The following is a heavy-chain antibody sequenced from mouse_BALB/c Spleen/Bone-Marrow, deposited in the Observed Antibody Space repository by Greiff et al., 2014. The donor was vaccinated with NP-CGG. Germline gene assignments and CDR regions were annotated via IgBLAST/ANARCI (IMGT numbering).Heavy chain of an antibody. CDR3: ASIYYGDYSWFSY. V-gene: IGHV1-69*01. CDR2: IDTSYTYT. CDR1: GYTFTDYW. D-gene: IGHD2-13*01. J-gene: IGHJ3*01. Sequence: QVQLQQPXAELVMPGASVKMSCKASGYTFTDYWIHWVKQRPGQGLEWIGAIDTSYTYTTYNQKFKGKATLTVDASSSTAYIQLSSLTSEDSAVYYCASIYYGDYSWFSYWGQGTLVTVSA.